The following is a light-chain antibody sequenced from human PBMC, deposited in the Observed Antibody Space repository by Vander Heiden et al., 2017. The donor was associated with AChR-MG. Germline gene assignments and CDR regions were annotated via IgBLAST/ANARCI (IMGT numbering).Light chain of an antibody. CDR3: SSYTSSSIRV. CDR2: DVS. J-gene: IGLJ1*01. Sequence: QSALTQPASASGSPGQSITIACTGTSSDVGAYNYVSWHQQHPGKAPKLMIYDVSSRPSGVSNRFSGSKSGNTASLTISGLQAEDEADYYCSSYTSSSIRVFGTGTKVTVL. CDR1: SSDVGAYNY. V-gene: IGLV2-14*03.